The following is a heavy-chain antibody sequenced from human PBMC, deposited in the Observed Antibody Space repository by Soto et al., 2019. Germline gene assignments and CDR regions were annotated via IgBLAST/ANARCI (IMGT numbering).Heavy chain of an antibody. Sequence: SDTLSLTCAVSGGSISSGGYSWSWIRQPPGKGLEWIGYMYHSGSTYYNPSLKSRVTISIDRSKNQFSLKLSSVTAADTAVYYCAIYDSSGSRGFQHWGQGTLVTVSS. CDR1: GGSISSGGYS. V-gene: IGHV4-30-2*01. CDR2: MYHSGST. CDR3: AIYDSSGSRGFQH. J-gene: IGHJ1*01. D-gene: IGHD3-22*01.